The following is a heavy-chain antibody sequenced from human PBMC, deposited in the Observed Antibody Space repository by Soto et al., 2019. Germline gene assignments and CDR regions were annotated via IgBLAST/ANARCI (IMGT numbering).Heavy chain of an antibody. CDR1: GGSISSSSYY. J-gene: IGHJ4*02. CDR3: ARGHQYYDFWSGYSPASVDC. CDR2: IYYSGST. V-gene: IGHV4-39*01. D-gene: IGHD3-3*01. Sequence: QLQLQESGPGLVKPSETLSLTCTVSGGSISSSSYYWGWIRQPPGKGLEWIGSIYYSGSTYYNPSLKSRVTISVDTSKNQFSLKLSSVTAADTAVYYCARGHQYYDFWSGYSPASVDCWGQGTLVTVSS.